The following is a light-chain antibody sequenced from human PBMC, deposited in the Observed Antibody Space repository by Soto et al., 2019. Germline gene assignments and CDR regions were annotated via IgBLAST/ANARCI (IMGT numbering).Light chain of an antibody. CDR1: SSDIGASNY. CDR3: TSYTSSTTWV. Sequence: QSALTQPASVSVSPGQSITVSCTGTSSDIGASNYVSWYQQHPGKAPKLIISEVSNRPSGVSNRFSGSKSGSTASLTISGLQAEDEADYYCTSYTSSTTWVFGGGTQLTVL. J-gene: IGLJ3*02. V-gene: IGLV2-14*01. CDR2: EVS.